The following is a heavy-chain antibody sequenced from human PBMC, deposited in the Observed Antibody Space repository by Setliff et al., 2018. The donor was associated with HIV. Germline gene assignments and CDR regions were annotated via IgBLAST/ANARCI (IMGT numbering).Heavy chain of an antibody. D-gene: IGHD3-10*01. Sequence: GGSLRLSCVGSGFTPAFPFNSYWMSWVRQAPGKGLEWVANIKQDGSEKYYVDSVKGRFTISRDNAKNSLYLQMRGLRVDDTAVYFCARDLGYYGPSEAFDIWGQGTMGTVSS. CDR2: IKQDGSEK. CDR3: ARDLGYYGPSEAFDI. J-gene: IGHJ3*02. V-gene: IGHV3-7*01. CDR1: GFTPAFPFNSYW.